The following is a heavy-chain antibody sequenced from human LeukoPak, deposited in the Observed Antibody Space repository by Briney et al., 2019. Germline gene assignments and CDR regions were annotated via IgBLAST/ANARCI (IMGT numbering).Heavy chain of an antibody. Sequence: SETLSLTCTVSGDSINSLDLWSWVRQSPGKGLEWIGEMYLSGTTHSNPSVKSRVTISIDKSKNQFFLNLSSVTAADTAVYYCAGLVGRYSSGLYYYYFDYWGQGTLVTVSS. CDR3: AGLVGRYSSGLYYYYFDY. CDR1: GDSINSLDL. CDR2: MYLSGTT. V-gene: IGHV4-4*02. D-gene: IGHD3-22*01. J-gene: IGHJ4*02.